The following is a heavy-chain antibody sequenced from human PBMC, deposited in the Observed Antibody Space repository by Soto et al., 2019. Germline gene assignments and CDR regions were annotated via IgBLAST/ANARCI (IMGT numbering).Heavy chain of an antibody. CDR3: ARLRGELDSSSWPDY. Sequence: SETLSLTCAVYGRSFSGYYWSWIRQPPGKGLEWIGDINHSGSTNYNPSLKSRVTISVDTSKNQFSLKLSSVTAADTAVYYCARLRGELDSSSWPDYWGQGTLVTVSS. D-gene: IGHD6-13*01. CDR2: INHSGST. CDR1: GRSFSGYY. J-gene: IGHJ4*02. V-gene: IGHV4-34*01.